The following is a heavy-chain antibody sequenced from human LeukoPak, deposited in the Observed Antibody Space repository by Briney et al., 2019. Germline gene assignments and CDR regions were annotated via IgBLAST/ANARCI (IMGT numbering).Heavy chain of an antibody. CDR2: TYYRSKWSN. V-gene: IGHV6-1*01. D-gene: IGHD7-27*01. J-gene: IGHJ4*02. CDR3: ARGVLGRFDY. Sequence: SQTLSLTCAISGYSVSSTSVSWNWIRQSPSRGLEWLGRTYYRSKWSNEYTVSVQSRITINPDTSKNQFSLQLNSVTPEDTAVYYCARGVLGRFDYWGQGTLVTVSS. CDR1: GYSVSSTSVS.